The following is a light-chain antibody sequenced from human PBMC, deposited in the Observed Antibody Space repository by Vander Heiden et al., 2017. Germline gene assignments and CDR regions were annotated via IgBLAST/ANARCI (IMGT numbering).Light chain of an antibody. Sequence: DIQMTQSSSTLSASVGDRVTITCRASQSISSWLAWYQQKPGKAPKLLIYDASSLESGVPSRFSGSGSGTEFTLTISSLQPDDFATYYCQRYKNYSRLTFGGGTKVEIK. CDR3: QRYKNYSRLT. CDR1: QSISSW. CDR2: DAS. J-gene: IGKJ4*01. V-gene: IGKV1-5*01.